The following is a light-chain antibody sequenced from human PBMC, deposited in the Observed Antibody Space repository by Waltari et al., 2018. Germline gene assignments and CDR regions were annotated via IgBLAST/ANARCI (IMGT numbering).Light chain of an antibody. V-gene: IGKV3-20*01. J-gene: IGKJ1*01. Sequence: EIVLTQSPGTLSLSPGERATLSCRASQSVSSTYLARYQQKPGQAPRVLLYGASSRATGIPDSVRGSGSGTDFTLTISRLEPADFAVYYCQQYGDSRWTFGQGTKVEIK. CDR2: GAS. CDR3: QQYGDSRWT. CDR1: QSVSSTY.